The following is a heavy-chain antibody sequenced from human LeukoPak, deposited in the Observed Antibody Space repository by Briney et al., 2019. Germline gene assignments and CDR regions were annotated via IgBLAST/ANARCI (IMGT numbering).Heavy chain of an antibody. CDR1: GFTFSDYY. J-gene: IGHJ4*01. CDR2: ISTSGSTI. CDR3: ARSGSYYKVDY. D-gene: IGHD1-26*01. Sequence: GGSLRLSCAASGFTFSDYYMSWIRQAPGKGLEWVSYISTSGSTIYYADPVKGRFTISRDNAKNSLYLQMNSLRAEDTAVYYCARSGSYYKVDYWGHGTLVTVSS. V-gene: IGHV3-11*04.